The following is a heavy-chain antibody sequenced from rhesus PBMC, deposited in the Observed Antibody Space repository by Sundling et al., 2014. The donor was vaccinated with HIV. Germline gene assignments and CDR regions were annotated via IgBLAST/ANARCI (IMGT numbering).Heavy chain of an antibody. J-gene: IGHJ6*01. CDR2: IYGSSGST. CDR1: GGSINDNYY. Sequence: QVQLQESGPGLVKPSETLSLTCAVSGGSINDNYYWNWIRQPPGKGLEWIGNIYGSSGSTYYNPSLKSRVTISKDASKNQFSLNLSSVIAADTAVYYCARDSLYYSGSYNHFYGLNSWGQGVVVTVSS. D-gene: IGHD3-16*01. CDR3: ARDSLYYSGSYNHFYGLNS. V-gene: IGHV4S9*01.